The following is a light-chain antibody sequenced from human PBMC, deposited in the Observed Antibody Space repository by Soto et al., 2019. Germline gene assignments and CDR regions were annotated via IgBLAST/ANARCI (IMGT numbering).Light chain of an antibody. Sequence: DIQMTQSPSSLSASVGDRVTITCRASQSISSYLNWYQQKPGKAPNLLIYAASSLQSGVPSRFSGSGSGTDFTLTISSLQPEDFATYYCQQSYNSPRTFGQGTKVAI. V-gene: IGKV1-39*01. CDR3: QQSYNSPRT. CDR1: QSISSY. CDR2: AAS. J-gene: IGKJ1*01.